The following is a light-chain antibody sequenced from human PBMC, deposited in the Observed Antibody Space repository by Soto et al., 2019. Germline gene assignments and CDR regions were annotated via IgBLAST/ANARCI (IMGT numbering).Light chain of an antibody. CDR3: QQYGSSQFT. J-gene: IGKJ3*01. CDR1: QSVDSSF. CDR2: GAS. V-gene: IGKV3-20*01. Sequence: EIVLTQSPGTLSLSPGERATLSCRASQSVDSSFLAWYQQRPGQAPRLLIYGASSRATGIPDMFSGSGSGTDFTLTINRLEPEDFAVYYCQQYGSSQFTFGPGTKVDLK.